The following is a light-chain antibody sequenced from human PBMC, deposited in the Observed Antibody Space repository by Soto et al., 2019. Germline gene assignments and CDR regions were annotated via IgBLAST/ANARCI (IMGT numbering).Light chain of an antibody. Sequence: QSVRTQPASVSGSPGQSITISCTGTSSDVGGYNYVSWYQQHPGKAPKLMIYDVSNRPSGVSNRFSGSKSGNTASLTVSGLQAEDEADYYCSSYTSSSTLVIGTGTKVTVL. J-gene: IGLJ1*01. CDR2: DVS. CDR1: SSDVGGYNY. CDR3: SSYTSSSTLV. V-gene: IGLV2-14*01.